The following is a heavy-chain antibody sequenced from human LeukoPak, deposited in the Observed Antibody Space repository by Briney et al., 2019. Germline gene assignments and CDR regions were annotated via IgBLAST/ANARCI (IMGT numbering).Heavy chain of an antibody. CDR3: ARDLGDCSSTSCYYYYYMDV. CDR2: IKQDGSEK. D-gene: IGHD2-2*01. J-gene: IGHJ6*03. CDR1: GFTFSSYW. V-gene: IGHV3-7*01. Sequence: GGSLRLSCAASGFTFSSYWMSWVRQAPGKGLEGVANIKQDGSEKYYVDSVNGRFTISRDNANNSLYLQMNSLRAEDTAVYYCARDLGDCSSTSCYYYYYMDVWGKGTTVTVSS.